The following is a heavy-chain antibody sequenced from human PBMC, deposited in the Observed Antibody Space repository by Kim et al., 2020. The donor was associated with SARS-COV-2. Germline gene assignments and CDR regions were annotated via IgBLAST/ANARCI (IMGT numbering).Heavy chain of an antibody. Sequence: GGSLRLSCAASGFTFDDYAMHWVRQAPGKGLEWVSGISWNSGSIGYADSVKGRFTISRDNAKNSLYLQMNSLRAEDTALYYCAKDEAGAALDYWGQGTLV. V-gene: IGHV3-9*01. CDR2: ISWNSGSI. D-gene: IGHD6-19*01. CDR3: AKDEAGAALDY. CDR1: GFTFDDYA. J-gene: IGHJ4*02.